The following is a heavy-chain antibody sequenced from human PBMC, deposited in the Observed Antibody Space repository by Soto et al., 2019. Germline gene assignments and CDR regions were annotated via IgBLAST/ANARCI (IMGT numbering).Heavy chain of an antibody. D-gene: IGHD6-13*01. V-gene: IGHV1-18*01. CDR2: ISAYNGNT. J-gene: IGHJ3*02. CDR3: AVGIAAAGTVRAADAFDI. CDR1: GYTFTSYG. Sequence: ASVKVSCKASGYTFTSYGISWVRQAPGQGLEWMGWISAYNGNTNYAQKLQGRVTMTTDTSTSTAYMELRSLRSDDTAVYYCAVGIAAAGTVRAADAFDIWGQGTMVTVSS.